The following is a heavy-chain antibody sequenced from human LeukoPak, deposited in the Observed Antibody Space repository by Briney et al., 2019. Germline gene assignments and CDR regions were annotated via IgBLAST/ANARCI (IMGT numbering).Heavy chain of an antibody. J-gene: IGHJ4*02. CDR1: GFAFSGYS. D-gene: IGHD2-8*02. Sequence: GGSLRLSCAASGFAFSGYSVNWVRQAPGRGLEWLSYISSGSSTIYYADSVEGRFTISRDNAKNSLYLQMNSLRAEDTAVYYCARSRTGNYFDYWGQGTLVTVSS. V-gene: IGHV3-48*01. CDR2: ISSGSSTI. CDR3: ARSRTGNYFDY.